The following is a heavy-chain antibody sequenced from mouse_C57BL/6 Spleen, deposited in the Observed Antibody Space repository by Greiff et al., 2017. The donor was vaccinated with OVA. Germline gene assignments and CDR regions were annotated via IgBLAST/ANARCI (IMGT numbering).Heavy chain of an antibody. D-gene: IGHD1-1*01. Sequence: QVQLQQPGAELVKPGASVKLSCKASGYTFTSYWMQWVKQRPGQGLEWIGEIDPSDSYTNYNQKFKGKATLTVDTSSSTAYMQLSSLTSEDSAVYYCARSDTTVVADYFDYWGQGTTLTVSS. J-gene: IGHJ2*01. CDR2: IDPSDSYT. V-gene: IGHV1-50*01. CDR1: GYTFTSYW. CDR3: ARSDTTVVADYFDY.